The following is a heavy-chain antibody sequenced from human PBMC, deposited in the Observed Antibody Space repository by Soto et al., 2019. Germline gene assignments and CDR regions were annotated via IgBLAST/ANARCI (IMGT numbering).Heavy chain of an antibody. Sequence: QVQLVQSGAEVKKPGASVKVSCKASGYTFTSYGISWVRQAPGQGLEWMGWISAYNGNTNYAQKLQGRVTMTTDTSTSTAYMELRSLRSDDTAVYYCARSTLSGFDGLSWGGAGDYWGQGTLVTVSS. D-gene: IGHD3-9*01. CDR3: ARSTLSGFDGLSWGGAGDY. J-gene: IGHJ4*02. V-gene: IGHV1-18*01. CDR2: ISAYNGNT. CDR1: GYTFTSYG.